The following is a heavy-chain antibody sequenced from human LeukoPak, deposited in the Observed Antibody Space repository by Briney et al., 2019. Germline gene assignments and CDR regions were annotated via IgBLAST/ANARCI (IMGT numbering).Heavy chain of an antibody. J-gene: IGHJ4*02. CDR2: IYHSGSR. D-gene: IGHD3-3*01. CDR1: GGSISSGNYY. V-gene: IGHV4-30-4*01. Sequence: PSETLSLTCTVSGGSISSGNYYWSWLRQPPGKGLEWIGYIYHSGSRYYNPSLKSRVTISVDTSKNQFSLKVNSMTAADTAVYFCARRTWGGPHYFDYWGQGTLVTVSS. CDR3: ARRTWGGPHYFDY.